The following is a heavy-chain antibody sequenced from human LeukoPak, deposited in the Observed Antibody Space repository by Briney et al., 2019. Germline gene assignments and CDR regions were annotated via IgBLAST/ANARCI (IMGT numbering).Heavy chain of an antibody. D-gene: IGHD1-26*01. CDR1: GYTFTSYD. CDR2: MNPNSGNT. CDR3: ARGQWELLSTFDI. V-gene: IGHV1-8*03. Sequence: ASVNVSCKASGYTFTSYDINWVRQATVQGLEWMGWMNPNSGNTGYAQKFQGRVTITRNTSISTAYMELSSLRSEDTAVYYCARGQWELLSTFDIWGQGTMVTVSS. J-gene: IGHJ3*02.